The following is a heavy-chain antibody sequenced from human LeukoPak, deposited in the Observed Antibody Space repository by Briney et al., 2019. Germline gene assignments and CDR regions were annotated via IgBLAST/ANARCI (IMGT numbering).Heavy chain of an antibody. CDR3: AREAFYSSGWLSLFGY. J-gene: IGHJ4*02. CDR1: GFTFSSYA. V-gene: IGHV3-23*01. Sequence: GGSLRLSCAASGFTFSSYAMSWVRQAPGKGLEWVSVIGGSGGSTYYADSVKGRFTISRDKSKNTLYLQMNSLRAEDTAVYYCAREAFYSSGWLSLFGYWGQGTLVTVSS. D-gene: IGHD6-19*01. CDR2: IGGSGGST.